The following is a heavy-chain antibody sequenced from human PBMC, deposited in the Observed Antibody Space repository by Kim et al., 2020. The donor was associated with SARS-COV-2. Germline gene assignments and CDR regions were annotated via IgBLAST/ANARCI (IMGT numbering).Heavy chain of an antibody. CDR3: ASPPRYSDYDASTT. CDR1: GGSISSSNYC. J-gene: IGHJ4*02. CDR2: VCYSGNT. D-gene: IGHD5-12*01. V-gene: IGHV4-39*01. Sequence: SETLSLTCTVSGGSISSSNYCWGWFRQPPGKGLEWIGSVCYSGNTYYNAYLKSRLTISLDTSKNQFSLKLSSVTAADTAVYYCASPPRYSDYDASTTWGQGTLVTVSS.